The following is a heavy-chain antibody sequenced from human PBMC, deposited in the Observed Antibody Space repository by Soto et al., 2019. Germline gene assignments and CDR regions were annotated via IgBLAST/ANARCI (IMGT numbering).Heavy chain of an antibody. CDR3: ARAERIVALTITRNYLYR. J-gene: IGHJ1*01. D-gene: IGHD1-7*01. CDR1: GYTSTSYG. CDR2: ISAYNGNT. V-gene: IGHV1-18*04. Sequence: ASVQVSCKASGYTSTSYGISWVRQAPGQGLEWMGWISAYNGNTNYAQKLQGRVTMTTDTSTSTAYMELRSLRSDDTAVYYCARAERIVALTITRNYLYRWGQGTLVTVSS.